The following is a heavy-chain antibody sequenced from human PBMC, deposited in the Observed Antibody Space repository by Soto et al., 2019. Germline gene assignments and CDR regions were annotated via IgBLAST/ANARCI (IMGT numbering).Heavy chain of an antibody. J-gene: IGHJ5*01. Sequence: GGSLRLSCAASGFTFRTFTMNWVRQAPGKGLEWVSGIIGGDGDKFYSDSVKGRFTISRDNSKDMLFLQMSSLRVDDTAVYYCAKDRDPDGIWTFDSWGQGTLVTAPQ. D-gene: IGHD3-9*01. CDR3: AKDRDPDGIWTFDS. CDR1: GFTFRTFT. V-gene: IGHV3-23*01. CDR2: IIGGDGDK.